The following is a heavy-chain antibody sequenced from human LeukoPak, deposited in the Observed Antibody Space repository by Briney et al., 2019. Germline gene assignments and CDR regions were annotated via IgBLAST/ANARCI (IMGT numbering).Heavy chain of an antibody. D-gene: IGHD4-23*01. Sequence: ASVKVSCKASVGTFSSYTLSWVRQEPGEGLEGMGGVTPIFGRANYAQTFQGRVTITAVESKSTAYMELRSLRSEDTAVYYCARGWLAETTVVTPYNYWGQGTLVTVSS. J-gene: IGHJ4*02. CDR3: ARGWLAETTVVTPYNY. V-gene: IGHV1-69*13. CDR2: VTPIFGRA. CDR1: VGTFSSYT.